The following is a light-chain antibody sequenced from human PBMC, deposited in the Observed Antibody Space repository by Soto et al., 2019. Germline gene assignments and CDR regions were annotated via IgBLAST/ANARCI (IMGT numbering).Light chain of an antibody. CDR1: QSVLYSSNNKNY. V-gene: IGKV4-1*01. CDR2: WAS. Sequence: DIVMTQSPDSLAVSLGESATINCKSSQSVLYSSNNKNYLAWYQQKPGQPPKLLIYWASTRESGVPDRFSGSGSGKDFTLTISSLQAEDVAVYYCQQYYSTLWTFGQGNKVELK. J-gene: IGKJ1*01. CDR3: QQYYSTLWT.